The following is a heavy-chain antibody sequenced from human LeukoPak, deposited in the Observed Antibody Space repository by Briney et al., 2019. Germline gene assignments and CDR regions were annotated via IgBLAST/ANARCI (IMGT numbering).Heavy chain of an antibody. D-gene: IGHD2-21*02. CDR1: GFTFKNYG. J-gene: IGHJ4*02. Sequence: GGSLRLSCAASGFTFKNYGMHWVRQAPGKGLEWVAVIWFDGSDTRYADSVKGRFTIFRDDSKNTVYLQMNGLRVEDTAIYYCGRGNFPHCSGDCFDSWGQGTLVTVSS. CDR3: GRGNFPHCSGDCFDS. CDR2: IWFDGSDT. V-gene: IGHV3-33*01.